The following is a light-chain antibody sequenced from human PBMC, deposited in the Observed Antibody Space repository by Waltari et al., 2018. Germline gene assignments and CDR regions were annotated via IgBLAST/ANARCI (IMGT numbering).Light chain of an antibody. CDR1: QRVSRGY. V-gene: IGKV3-20*01. CDR3: QHYGSSPQNT. J-gene: IGKJ2*01. Sequence: EIVLTQSPGTLSLSPGERAILSCRASQRVSRGYLAWPQHKPGQAPRLLSSGASNRATGIPDRFSGSGSGTDFTLTISSLAPEDFAVYYCQHYGSSPQNTFGQGTMLEIK. CDR2: GAS.